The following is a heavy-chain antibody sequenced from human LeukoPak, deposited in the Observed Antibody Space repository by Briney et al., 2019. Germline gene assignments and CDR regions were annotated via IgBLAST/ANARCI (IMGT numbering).Heavy chain of an antibody. J-gene: IGHJ1*01. CDR2: ISSSSSYT. D-gene: IGHD6-19*01. V-gene: IGHV3-11*05. CDR1: GFTFSDYY. Sequence: GGSLRLSCAASGFTFSDYYMGWIRQAPGKGLEWVSYISSSSSYTNYADSVKGRFTISRDNAKNSLCLQMNSLRAEDTAVYYCARGAVTVAGPAEYFQHWGQGTLVTVSS. CDR3: ARGAVTVAGPAEYFQH.